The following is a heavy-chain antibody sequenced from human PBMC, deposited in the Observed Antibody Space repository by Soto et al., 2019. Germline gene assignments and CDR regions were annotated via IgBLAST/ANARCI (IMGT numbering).Heavy chain of an antibody. D-gene: IGHD4-4*01. Sequence: QVQLVQSGAEVKKPGSSVKVSCKASGGTFSSYTINWVRQAPGQGLEWMGRIIPFLNTANYAQGFQGRVTITADKSTRTAYMELSSLRSEDTAIYYCSRAVTGYFDYWGQGTLVTVSS. CDR2: IIPFLNTA. J-gene: IGHJ4*02. V-gene: IGHV1-69*08. CDR1: GGTFSSYT. CDR3: SRAVTGYFDY.